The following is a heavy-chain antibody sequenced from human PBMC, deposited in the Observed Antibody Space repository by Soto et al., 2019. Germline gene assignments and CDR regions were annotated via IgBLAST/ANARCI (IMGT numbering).Heavy chain of an antibody. Sequence: SGPTLVKPTQTLTLTCTFSGFSLSTSGVGVGWIRQPPGKALEWLALIYWDDDKRYSPSLKSRLTITKDTSKNQVVLTMTNMDPVDTATYYCAHGLYYDSSGYPPHNWFDPWGQGTLVTVSS. CDR3: AHGLYYDSSGYPPHNWFDP. D-gene: IGHD3-22*01. V-gene: IGHV2-5*02. J-gene: IGHJ5*02. CDR2: IYWDDDK. CDR1: GFSLSTSGVG.